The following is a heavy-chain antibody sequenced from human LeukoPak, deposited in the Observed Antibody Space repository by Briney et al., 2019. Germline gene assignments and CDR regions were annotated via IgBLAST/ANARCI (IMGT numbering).Heavy chain of an antibody. J-gene: IGHJ4*02. CDR2: ISAYNGNT. CDR3: ARDSSSWYYFDY. Sequence: ASVKLSFNASGYTFTSYGISWVRQAPGQGLELMGWISAYNGNTNYAQKLQGRVTMTTDTSTSTAYMELRSLRSDDTAVYYCARDSSSWYYFDYWGQGTRVIVTS. D-gene: IGHD6-13*01. V-gene: IGHV1-18*01. CDR1: GYTFTSYG.